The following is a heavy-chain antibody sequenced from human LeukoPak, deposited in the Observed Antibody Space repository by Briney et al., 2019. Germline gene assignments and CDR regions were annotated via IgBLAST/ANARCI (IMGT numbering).Heavy chain of an antibody. CDR2: FSQTGGVT. J-gene: IGHJ4*02. D-gene: IGHD1-26*01. V-gene: IGHV3-23*01. Sequence: GRSLRLSCVASGFTFGSNGMSWVRQAPGKGPEWVTGFSQTGGVTYYADSVKGRFNISRDNSKNTLYLQMNSLRAEDTAVYYCTPHRIVGATRRIGGGPDYFDYWGQGTLVTVSS. CDR1: GFTFGSNG. CDR3: TPHRIVGATRRIGGGPDYFDY.